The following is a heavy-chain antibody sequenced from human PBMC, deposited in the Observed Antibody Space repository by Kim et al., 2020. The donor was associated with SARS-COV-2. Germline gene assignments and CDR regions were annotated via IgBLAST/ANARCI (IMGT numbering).Heavy chain of an antibody. CDR3: ARLITMVRGVIIEAFDI. J-gene: IGHJ3*02. V-gene: IGHV1-3*01. Sequence: FQGRGTITRDTSASTAYMELSSLRSEDTAVYYCARLITMVRGVIIEAFDIWGQGTMVTVSS. D-gene: IGHD3-10*01.